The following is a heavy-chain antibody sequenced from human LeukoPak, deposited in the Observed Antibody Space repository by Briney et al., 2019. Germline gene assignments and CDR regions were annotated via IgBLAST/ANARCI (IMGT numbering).Heavy chain of an antibody. CDR2: IIPILGIA. V-gene: IGHV1-69*04. CDR3: ARGLRTYYYDSSGYATDY. Sequence: SVKVSCKASGGTFSSYAISWVRQAPGQGLEWMGRIIPILGIANYAQKFQGRVTITADKSTSTAHMELSSLRSEDTAVYYCARGLRTYYYDSSGYATDYWGQGTLVTVSS. J-gene: IGHJ4*02. D-gene: IGHD3-22*01. CDR1: GGTFSSYA.